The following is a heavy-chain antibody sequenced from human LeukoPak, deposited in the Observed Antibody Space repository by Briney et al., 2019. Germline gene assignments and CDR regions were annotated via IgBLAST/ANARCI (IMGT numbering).Heavy chain of an antibody. CDR1: GFTFSSYA. J-gene: IGHJ4*02. V-gene: IGHV3-30-3*01. Sequence: GRSLRLSCAASGFTFSSYAMHWVRQAPGKGLEWVAVISYDGSNKYYADSVKGRFTTSRDNSKNTLYLQMNSLRAEDTAVYYCAREGGYYYDSSGYLFDYWGQGTLVTVSS. D-gene: IGHD3-22*01. CDR3: AREGGYYYDSSGYLFDY. CDR2: ISYDGSNK.